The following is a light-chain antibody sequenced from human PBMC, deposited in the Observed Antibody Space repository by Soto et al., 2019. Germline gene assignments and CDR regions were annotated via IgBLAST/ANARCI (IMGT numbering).Light chain of an antibody. Sequence: DVQMTQYPSTLSASVGDRVTITCRSSQSINNLLAWYQQKPGKAPKRLIYSASSLQSGVPSRFSGSGSGTEFTLTISSLQPDDFATYYCQQYNSYSLITFGQGTPLEI. CDR1: QSINNL. CDR2: SAS. V-gene: IGKV1-5*01. CDR3: QQYNSYSLIT. J-gene: IGKJ5*01.